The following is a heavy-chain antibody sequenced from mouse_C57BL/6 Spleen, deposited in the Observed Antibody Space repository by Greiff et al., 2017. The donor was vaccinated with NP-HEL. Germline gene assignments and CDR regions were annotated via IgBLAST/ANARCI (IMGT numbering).Heavy chain of an antibody. V-gene: IGHV5-9*01. Sequence: DVMLVESGGGLVKPGGSLKLSCAASGFTFSSYTMSWVRQTPEKRLEWVATISGGGGNTYSPDSVTGRFTISRDNAKNSLYLQVSSLRSEDTALYYCARRGSPAWFAYWGQGTLVTVSA. CDR1: GFTFSSYT. J-gene: IGHJ3*01. CDR2: ISGGGGNT. D-gene: IGHD6-2*01. CDR3: ARRGSPAWFAY.